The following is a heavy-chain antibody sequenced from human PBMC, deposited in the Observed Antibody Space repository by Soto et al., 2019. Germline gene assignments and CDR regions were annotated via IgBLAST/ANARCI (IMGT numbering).Heavy chain of an antibody. V-gene: IGHV6-1*01. CDR2: TYYRSKWYN. CDR3: ARTSGHFDS. J-gene: IGHJ4*02. CDR1: GDSVFSNSAA. Sequence: SQTLSLTCAISGDSVFSNSAAWNWIRRSPSRGLEWLGRTYYRSKWYNEYAVSVKSRIAINPDTSKNQFSLQLNSVTHEDTAVYYCARTSGHFDSWGQGTLVTVSS. D-gene: IGHD6-19*01.